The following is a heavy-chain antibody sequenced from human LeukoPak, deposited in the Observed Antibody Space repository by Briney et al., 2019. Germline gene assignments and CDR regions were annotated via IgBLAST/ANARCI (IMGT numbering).Heavy chain of an antibody. J-gene: IGHJ4*02. V-gene: IGHV3-23*01. CDR3: GGTYYYDSSGYYYERTPIDY. Sequence: GSLRLSCAASGFTFSSYAMSWVRQAPGKGLEWVSAISGSGGSTYYADSVKGRFTISRDNSKNTLYLQMNSLRAEDTAVYYCGGTYYYDSSGYYYERTPIDYWGQGTLVTVSS. D-gene: IGHD3-22*01. CDR2: ISGSGGST. CDR1: GFTFSSYA.